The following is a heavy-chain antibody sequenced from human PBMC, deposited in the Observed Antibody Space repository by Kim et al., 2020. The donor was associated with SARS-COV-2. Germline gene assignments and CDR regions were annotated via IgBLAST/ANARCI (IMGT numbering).Heavy chain of an antibody. D-gene: IGHD3-9*01. Sequence: ADSVKGRFTISRDNSKNTLYLQMNSLRAEDTAVYYCASEKYDILTGYYNSYWGQGTLVTVSS. V-gene: IGHV3-30*01. J-gene: IGHJ4*02. CDR3: ASEKYDILTGYYNSY.